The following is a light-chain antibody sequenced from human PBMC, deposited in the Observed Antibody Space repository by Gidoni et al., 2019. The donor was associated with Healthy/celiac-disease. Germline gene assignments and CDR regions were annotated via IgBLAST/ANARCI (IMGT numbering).Light chain of an antibody. Sequence: QSALTQPASVSVSPGQSITISCTGTSSDVGGYNYFSWSQQHPGTAPKLMIYDVSNRPSGVSNRFSGSKSCNTASLTISGLQAEDEADYYCSSYTSSSTLVFGGGTKLTVL. CDR3: SSYTSSSTLV. V-gene: IGLV2-14*01. CDR1: SSDVGGYNY. CDR2: DVS. J-gene: IGLJ2*01.